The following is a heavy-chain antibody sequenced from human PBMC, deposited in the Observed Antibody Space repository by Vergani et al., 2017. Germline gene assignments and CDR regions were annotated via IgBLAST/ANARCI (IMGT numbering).Heavy chain of an antibody. CDR1: GFTFSSYG. CDR2: IWYDGSNK. V-gene: IGHV3-33*01. J-gene: IGHJ4*02. D-gene: IGHD4-23*01. CDR3: ARIGPLSLRWYYFDY. Sequence: QVQLVESGGGVVQPGRSLRLSCAASGFTFSSYGMHWVRQAPGKGLEWVAVIWYDGSNKYYADSVKGRFTISRDNSKNTLYLQMNSLRAEDTAVYYCARIGPLSLRWYYFDYWGQGTLVTVSS.